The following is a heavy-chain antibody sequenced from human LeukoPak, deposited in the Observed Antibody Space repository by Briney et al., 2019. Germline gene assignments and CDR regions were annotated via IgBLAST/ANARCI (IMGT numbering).Heavy chain of an antibody. V-gene: IGHV3-11*04. D-gene: IGHD3-10*01. CDR2: ISSSGDTI. Sequence: GGSLRLSCAASGFTFSDYYMSWIRQAPGKGLEGVSYISSSGDTIYYADSVKGRFTVSRDNAKNSLYLQMDSLRAEDTAVYYCARAQAEYYGSGTTLDYWGQGTLVTVSS. J-gene: IGHJ4*02. CDR1: GFTFSDYY. CDR3: ARAQAEYYGSGTTLDY.